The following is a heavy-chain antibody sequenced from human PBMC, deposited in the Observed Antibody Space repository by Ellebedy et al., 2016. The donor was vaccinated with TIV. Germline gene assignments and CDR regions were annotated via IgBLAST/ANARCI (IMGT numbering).Heavy chain of an antibody. CDR1: GFSFDDYG. D-gene: IGHD3-9*01. V-gene: IGHV3-9*01. Sequence: GGSLRLSXEASGFSFDDYGVHWVRQGPGKGLEWVSGISWNSGKTSYADSVKGRFSISRDNGKNSLYLQMNSLRVEDTALYYCVKDQHDILTGFHYWGQGTLVTVSS. CDR2: ISWNSGKT. J-gene: IGHJ4*02. CDR3: VKDQHDILTGFHY.